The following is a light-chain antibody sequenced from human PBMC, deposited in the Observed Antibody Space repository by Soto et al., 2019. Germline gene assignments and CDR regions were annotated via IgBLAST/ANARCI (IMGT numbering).Light chain of an antibody. CDR1: SSDVGGYNY. CDR3: SSFTSTSSTLV. Sequence: QSMLTQPASLSGSPGQSITISCTGTSSDVGGYNYVSWYQQHPGKPPKLMICEVSNRPSGISYRFSGSKSGNTASLTISGLQVEDEADYYCSSFTSTSSTLVFGGGTKLTVL. CDR2: EVS. V-gene: IGLV2-14*01. J-gene: IGLJ2*01.